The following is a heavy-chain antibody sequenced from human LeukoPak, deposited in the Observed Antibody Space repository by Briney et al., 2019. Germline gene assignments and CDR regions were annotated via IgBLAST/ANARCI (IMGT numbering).Heavy chain of an antibody. V-gene: IGHV3-48*01. J-gene: IGHJ4*02. CDR2: ITFSSSII. Sequence: DPGGSLRLSCAASGFTFSSYSMNWVRQAPGKGLEWVSYITFSSSIIYYADSVKGRFTISRDNAKNSLYLQMNSLRAEDTAVYYCARDRLHYGEYEKTFDYWGQGTLVSVSS. CDR3: ARDRLHYGEYEKTFDY. CDR1: GFTFSSYS. D-gene: IGHD4-17*01.